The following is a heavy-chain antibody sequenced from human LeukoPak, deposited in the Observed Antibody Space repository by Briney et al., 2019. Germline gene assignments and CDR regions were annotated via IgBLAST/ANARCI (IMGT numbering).Heavy chain of an antibody. D-gene: IGHD3-10*01. CDR1: GYTFTGYY. J-gene: IGHJ6*02. CDR2: INPNSGGT. Sequence: ASVKVSCKASGYTFTGYYMHWVRQAPGQGLEWMGWINPNSGGTNYAQKFQGRVTMTRDTSISTAYMELSRLRSDDTAVYYCATSNPRGVRYYYYGMDVWGQGTTVTVSS. V-gene: IGHV1-2*02. CDR3: ATSNPRGVRYYYYGMDV.